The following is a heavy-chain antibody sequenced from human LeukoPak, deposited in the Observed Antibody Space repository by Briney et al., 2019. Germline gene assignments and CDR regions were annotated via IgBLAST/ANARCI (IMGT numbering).Heavy chain of an antibody. V-gene: IGHV4-34*01. CDR2: INHSGST. D-gene: IGHD6-13*01. CDR3: ARGIAAAGIFLYYNWFDP. CDR1: GGSFSGYY. Sequence: PSETLSLTCAVYGGSFSGYYWSWIRQPPGQGLEWIGEINHSGSTNYNPSLKSRVTISVDTSKNQFSLKLSSVTAADTAVYYCARGIAAAGIFLYYNWFDPWGQGTLVTVSS. J-gene: IGHJ5*02.